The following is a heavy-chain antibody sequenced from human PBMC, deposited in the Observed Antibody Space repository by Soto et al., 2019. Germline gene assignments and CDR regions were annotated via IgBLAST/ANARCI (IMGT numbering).Heavy chain of an antibody. CDR1: GFTFSSYG. Sequence: EVQLLESGGGLVQPGGSLRLSCAASGFTFSSYGMTWVRQAPGKGLEWVSFSSATGSGTYYADSVKGRFTISRDTSKNTLYLQVTSLRTDATAVYYCAKDRRAGGNYGFYSDFWGQGALVIVSS. D-gene: IGHD1-7*01. V-gene: IGHV3-23*01. CDR2: SSATGSGT. CDR3: AKDRRAGGNYGFYSDF. J-gene: IGHJ4*02.